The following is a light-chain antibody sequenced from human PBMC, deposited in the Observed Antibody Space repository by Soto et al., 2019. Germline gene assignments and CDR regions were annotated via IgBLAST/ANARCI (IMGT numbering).Light chain of an antibody. CDR2: DAS. CDR3: QHRSNWPWT. CDR1: QSVSRY. V-gene: IGKV3-11*01. J-gene: IGKJ1*01. Sequence: EIVLTQSPATLSLSPGERATLSCRASQSVSRYLAWYQQKPGQAPRLLIYDASNWATGIPARFSGRGSGTDFTLTISSLEPEDFAVYYCQHRSNWPWTFGQGTKVEIK.